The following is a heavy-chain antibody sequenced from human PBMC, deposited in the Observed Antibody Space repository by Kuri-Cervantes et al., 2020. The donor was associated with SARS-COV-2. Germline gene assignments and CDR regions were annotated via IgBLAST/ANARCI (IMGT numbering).Heavy chain of an antibody. CDR1: GFTFSYYG. J-gene: IGHJ4*02. CDR2: VRRDGSNY. V-gene: IGHV3-30*02. Sequence: GESLKISCAASGFTFSYYGMHWVRQAPGKGLEWVGFVRRDGSNYYSADSVRGRFTISRDNSKNSLYLEMNSLRPEDTAVYYRAKVETASLDYWGQGTLVTVSS. CDR3: AKVETASLDY. D-gene: IGHD3-3*01.